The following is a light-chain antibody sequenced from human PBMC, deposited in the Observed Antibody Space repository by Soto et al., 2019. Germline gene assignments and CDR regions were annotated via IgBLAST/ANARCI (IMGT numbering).Light chain of an antibody. CDR3: SSYTSGNTWV. V-gene: IGLV2-14*01. CDR2: EVT. J-gene: IGLJ3*02. Sequence: QSALTQPASVSGSPGQSITISCTGTSSNIGGYNHVSWYQQQPGKAPKLMIYEVTNRPSEVSIRFSGSKSGNTASLTISGLQAEDESDYYCSSYTSGNTWVFGGGTKVTVL. CDR1: SSNIGGYNH.